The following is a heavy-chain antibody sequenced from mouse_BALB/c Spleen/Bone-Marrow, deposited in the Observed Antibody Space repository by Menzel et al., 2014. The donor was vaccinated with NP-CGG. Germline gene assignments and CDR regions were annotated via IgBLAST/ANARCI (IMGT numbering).Heavy chain of an antibody. CDR2: IDPSDSET. CDR1: GYTFTSYW. D-gene: IGHD2-3*01. Sequence: QVQLQQSGAELVKPGAPVKLSCKASGYTFTSYWMNWVKQRPGRGLEWIGRIDPSDSETHYNQKFKDKATLTVDKSSSTANIQLSNLTSEDSAVYYCARALGDGYYYAMDYWGQGTSVTVSS. V-gene: IGHV1-69*02. CDR3: ARALGDGYYYAMDY. J-gene: IGHJ4*01.